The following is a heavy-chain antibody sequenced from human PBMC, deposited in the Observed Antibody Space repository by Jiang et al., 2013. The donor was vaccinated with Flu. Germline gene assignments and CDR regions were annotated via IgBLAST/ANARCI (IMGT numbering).Heavy chain of an antibody. J-gene: IGHJ4*02. CDR1: GFTFSGYW. CDR3: ARDLHHYAGSGYFDS. V-gene: IGHV3-74*01. D-gene: IGHD3-22*01. Sequence: GLGQPGGSLRLSCVASGFTFSGYWMYWVRQAPGKGLEWISRINTDGSTTDYADSVQGRFIASRDNARNTQYLQINSLRADDTAIYYCARDLHHYAGSGYFDSWGQGTLVTVSS. CDR2: INTDGSTT.